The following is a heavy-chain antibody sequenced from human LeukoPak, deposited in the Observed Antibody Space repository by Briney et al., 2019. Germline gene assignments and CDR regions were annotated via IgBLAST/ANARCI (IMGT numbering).Heavy chain of an antibody. D-gene: IGHD3-10*01. CDR2: IKQDGSEK. J-gene: IGHJ4*02. CDR3: ARIPRPYSGSYESI. CDR1: GFTFSSYW. Sequence: GGSLRLSCAASGFTFSSYWMSWVRQAPGKGLEWVANIKQDGSEKYYVDSVKGRFTISRDNAKNSLYLQMNSLRAEDTAVYYCARIPRPYSGSYESIWGQGTLVTVSS. V-gene: IGHV3-7*01.